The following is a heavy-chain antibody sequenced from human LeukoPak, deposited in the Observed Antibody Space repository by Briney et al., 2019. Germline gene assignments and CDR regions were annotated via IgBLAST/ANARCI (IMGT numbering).Heavy chain of an antibody. D-gene: IGHD3-10*01. V-gene: IGHV4-4*07. CDR3: AREDSGSYYNYYYFYMDV. CDR1: GGSFSSYF. Sequence: PSETLSLTCSVSGGSFSSYFWSWVRQPAGKGLEWIGRIYPSGNTNYNPSLKSRVTLSVDTSKTQFSLRLSSVTAADTAVYYCAREDSGSYYNYYYFYMDVWGKGTTVTISS. CDR2: IYPSGNT. J-gene: IGHJ6*03.